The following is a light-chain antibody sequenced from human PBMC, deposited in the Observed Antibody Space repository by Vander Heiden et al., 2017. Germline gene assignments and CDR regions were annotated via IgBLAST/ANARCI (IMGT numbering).Light chain of an antibody. CDR2: SNN. CDR1: SSNIGRNP. V-gene: IGLV1-44*01. Sequence: QSVLTQPPSASGTPGQRDTSSCSGSSSNIGRNPVNWYQQLPGTAPKLLFYSNNQRPSGVPDRFSGSKSGTSASLAISGLQSEDEADYYCAAWDDSLKGVVFGGGTKLTVL. CDR3: AAWDDSLKGVV. J-gene: IGLJ2*01.